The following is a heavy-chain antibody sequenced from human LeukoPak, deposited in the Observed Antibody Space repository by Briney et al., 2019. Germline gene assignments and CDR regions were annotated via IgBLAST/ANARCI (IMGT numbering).Heavy chain of an antibody. V-gene: IGHV3-30*18. CDR1: GFTFSSYS. CDR3: AKGGASVTRYVDY. CDR2: MSNSGENT. Sequence: SGGSLRLSCAASGFTFSSYSMQWVRQTPGKGLEWVGIMSNSGENTFYGEAVKGRSTISRDNSQNTLYLQMNSLRPEDTAVYYCAKGGASVTRYVDYWGQGTLVTVSS. D-gene: IGHD4-17*01. J-gene: IGHJ4*02.